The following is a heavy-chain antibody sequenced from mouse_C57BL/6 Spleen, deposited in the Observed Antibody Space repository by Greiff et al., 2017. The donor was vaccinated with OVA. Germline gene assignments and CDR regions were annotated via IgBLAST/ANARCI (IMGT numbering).Heavy chain of an antibody. CDR1: GYTFTSYW. CDR2: LDPNRGGT. Sequence: QVQLKQPGAELVKPGASVKLSCKASGYTFTSYWMHWVKQRPGRGLEWIGRLDPNRGGTKYNEKFKSKATLTVDKPSSTAYMQLSSLTSEDSAVYYCARSPYYYGSSYEGGYFDYWGQGTTLTVSS. CDR3: ARSPYYYGSSYEGGYFDY. V-gene: IGHV1-72*01. D-gene: IGHD1-1*01. J-gene: IGHJ2*01.